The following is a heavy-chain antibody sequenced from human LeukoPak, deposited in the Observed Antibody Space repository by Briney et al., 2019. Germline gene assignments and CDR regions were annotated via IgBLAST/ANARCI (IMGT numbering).Heavy chain of an antibody. Sequence: TTSETLSLTCTVSGGSITTNNYFWGWIRQPPGKGLEWIGSIFYSGTTAYHPSLKSRVTISADTSKNQFSLELSSVTAPDTAVYYCARHLEGVITMILYWGQGTLVTVSS. CDR2: IFYSGTT. V-gene: IGHV4-39*01. J-gene: IGHJ4*02. CDR3: ARHLEGVITMILY. D-gene: IGHD3-22*01. CDR1: GGSITTNNYF.